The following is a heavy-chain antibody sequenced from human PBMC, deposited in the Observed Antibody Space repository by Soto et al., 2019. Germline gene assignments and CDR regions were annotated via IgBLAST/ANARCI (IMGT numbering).Heavy chain of an antibody. CDR2: ISASGGST. CDR1: GFTFSTHA. Sequence: EVQILEAGGALVQPGGSLRLSCAASGFTFSTHAMSWVRQAPGKGLEWVSTISASGGSTYYADSVKGRFTISRDNSNHTVQLQMNSLRAEDTALYYCAKATRSVYYAMDVWGQGTTVTVSS. J-gene: IGHJ6*02. CDR3: AKATRSVYYAMDV. D-gene: IGHD3-10*01. V-gene: IGHV3-23*01.